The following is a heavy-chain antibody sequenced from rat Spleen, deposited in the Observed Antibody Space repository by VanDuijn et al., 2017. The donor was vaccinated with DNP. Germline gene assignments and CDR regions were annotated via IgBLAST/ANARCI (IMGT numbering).Heavy chain of an antibody. CDR2: ISYDGSST. J-gene: IGHJ2*01. Sequence: EVQLVESDGGLVQPGRSLKLSCAASGFTFSDYYMAWVRQAPTKGLEWVATISYDGSSTYYRDSVKGRFTISRDNAKSTLYLQMDSLRSEDTATYYCARDTYPFDYWGQGVMVTVSS. V-gene: IGHV5-29*01. CDR1: GFTFSDYY. CDR3: ARDTYPFDY. D-gene: IGHD2-1*01.